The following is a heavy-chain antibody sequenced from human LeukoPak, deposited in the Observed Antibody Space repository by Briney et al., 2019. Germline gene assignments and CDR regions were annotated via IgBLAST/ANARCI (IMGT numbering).Heavy chain of an antibody. V-gene: IGHV3-74*01. J-gene: IGHJ4*02. CDR1: GFTFRNYW. CDR2: IKFDGSYT. Sequence: GGSLRLSCAASGFTFRNYWMHWVRQAPGKGLVWVSRIKFDGSYTNYVDSAKGRFTISRDNAKNTLYLQLNSLRAEDTAMYYCVRDGDAYNFDYWGQRTLVTVSS. CDR3: VRDGDAYNFDY. D-gene: IGHD5-24*01.